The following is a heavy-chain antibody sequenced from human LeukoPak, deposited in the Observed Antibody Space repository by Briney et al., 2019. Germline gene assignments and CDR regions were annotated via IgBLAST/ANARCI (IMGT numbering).Heavy chain of an antibody. V-gene: IGHV3-30*03. CDR1: GFTLKSYV. J-gene: IGHJ4*02. D-gene: IGHD4-23*01. CDR3: ARDLAYGGKVGVFDY. Sequence: GGSLRLSCAASGFTLKSYVMHWVRQAPGKGLEWVAVILYDGGNTDYADSVKGRFTISRDDSRNTLYLEMNSLGAEDTAVYYCARDLAYGGKVGVFDYWGQGTLVTVSA. CDR2: ILYDGGNT.